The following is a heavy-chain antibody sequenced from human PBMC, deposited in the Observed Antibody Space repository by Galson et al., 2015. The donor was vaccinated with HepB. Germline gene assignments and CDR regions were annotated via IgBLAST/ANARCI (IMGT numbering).Heavy chain of an antibody. D-gene: IGHD3-22*01. CDR3: AREPNYDISSYYFDY. CDR1: GFTFSNYP. V-gene: IGHV3-48*01. J-gene: IGHJ4*02. CDR2: ISSSSSTI. Sequence: SLRLSCAASGFTFSNYPMNWVRQAPGKGLEWVSYISSSSSTIYYADSVKGRFTLSRDNAKNSLYLQMNSLRAEDTAVYYCAREPNYDISSYYFDYWGQGTLVTVSS.